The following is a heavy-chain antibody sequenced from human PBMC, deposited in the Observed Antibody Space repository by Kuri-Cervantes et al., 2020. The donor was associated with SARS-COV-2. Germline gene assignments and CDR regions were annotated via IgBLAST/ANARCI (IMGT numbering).Heavy chain of an antibody. Sequence: GESLKISCAASGFTFSSYEMNWVRQAPGKGLEWVSSISSSSSYIYYADSVKGRFTISRDNAKNSLYLQMNSLRAEDTAVYYCARGELGISDYWGQGTLVTVSS. CDR2: ISSSSSYI. CDR3: ARGELGISDY. V-gene: IGHV3-21*01. CDR1: GFTFSSYE. D-gene: IGHD7-27*01. J-gene: IGHJ4*02.